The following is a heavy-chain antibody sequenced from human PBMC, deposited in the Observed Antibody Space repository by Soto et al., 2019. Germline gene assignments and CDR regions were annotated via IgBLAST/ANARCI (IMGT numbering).Heavy chain of an antibody. CDR2: IYYSGST. V-gene: IGHV4-31*03. Sequence: QVQLQESGPGLVKPSQTLSLTCTVSGASFGSGGYYWGGFRRHPGKGLEWIGYIYYSGSTYYNPSLKSRVTISVDTSKNQFSLKLSSVTAADTAVYYCARGTSSKGKYGMDVWGQETTVTVSS. D-gene: IGHD2-2*01. CDR1: GASFGSGGYY. CDR3: ARGTSSKGKYGMDV. J-gene: IGHJ6*02.